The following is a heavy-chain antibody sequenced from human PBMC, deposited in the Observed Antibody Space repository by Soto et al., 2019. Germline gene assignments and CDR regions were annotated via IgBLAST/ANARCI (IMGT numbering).Heavy chain of an antibody. J-gene: IGHJ4*02. Sequence: GASVKVSCKASGGTFSSYTISWVRQAPGQGLEWMGRIIPILGIANYAQKFQGRVTITADKSTSTAYMELSSLRSEDTAVYYCARDFLSVVVAASEPYFDYWGQGTLVTVSS. CDR1: GGTFSSYT. CDR2: IIPILGIA. D-gene: IGHD2-15*01. CDR3: ARDFLSVVVAASEPYFDY. V-gene: IGHV1-69*04.